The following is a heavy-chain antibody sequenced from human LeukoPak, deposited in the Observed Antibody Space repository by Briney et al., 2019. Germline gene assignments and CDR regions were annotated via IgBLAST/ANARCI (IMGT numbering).Heavy chain of an antibody. D-gene: IGHD3-16*01. CDR3: VQGGDFDF. J-gene: IGHJ4*02. CDR1: GFTFTDYY. Sequence: RGTLRLSCTASGFTFTDYYMRCICHAPGKGHEWVLYISYSSNSINYADPVKGRFTISRDNGKKSLYLEMNSLRADDTALYFCVQGGDFDFWGQGAPVTVSS. CDR2: ISYSSNSI. V-gene: IGHV3-11*04.